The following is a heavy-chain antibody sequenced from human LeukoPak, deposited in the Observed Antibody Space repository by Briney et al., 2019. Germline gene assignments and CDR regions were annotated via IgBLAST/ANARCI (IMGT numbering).Heavy chain of an antibody. J-gene: IGHJ4*02. CDR3: AREFGDIVVVVDSGYFDY. CDR2: ISYDGSNK. Sequence: GGSLRLSCAASGFTFSSYAMHWVRQAPGKGLEWVAVISYDGSNKYYADSVKSRFTISRDNSKNTLYLQMNSLRAEDTAVYYCAREFGDIVVVVDSGYFDYWGQGTLVTVSS. D-gene: IGHD2-2*01. V-gene: IGHV3-30-3*01. CDR1: GFTFSSYA.